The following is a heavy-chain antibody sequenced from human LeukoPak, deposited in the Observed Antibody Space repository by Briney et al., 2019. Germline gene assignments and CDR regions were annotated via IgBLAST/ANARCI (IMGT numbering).Heavy chain of an antibody. CDR1: GGTFTSS. CDR2: IIPILDRS. D-gene: IGHD2-21*02. CDR3: ARQNCGGDCYSSHYYYGMDV. V-gene: IGHV1-69*02. Sequence: ASVKVSCKASGGTFTSSVIITWVRRAPGQGLEWMGRIIPILDRSNRAQNFQGRVTITADTSTSTAYMELRSLRSEDTAVYYCARQNCGGDCYSSHYYYGMDVWGQGTTVTVSS. J-gene: IGHJ6*02.